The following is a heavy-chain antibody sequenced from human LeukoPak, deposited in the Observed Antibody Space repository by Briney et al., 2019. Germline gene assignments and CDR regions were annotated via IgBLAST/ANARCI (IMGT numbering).Heavy chain of an antibody. CDR3: AELGITMIGGV. Sequence: GGSLRLSCVASGFTFSDYHMSWIRQAPGKGLEWISYISDSGSSIHYADSVKGRFTVSRDNAKNSLYLQMNSLRAEDTAVYYCAELGITMIGGVWGKGTTVTISS. V-gene: IGHV3-11*04. D-gene: IGHD3-10*02. CDR2: ISDSGSSI. CDR1: GFTFSDYH. J-gene: IGHJ6*04.